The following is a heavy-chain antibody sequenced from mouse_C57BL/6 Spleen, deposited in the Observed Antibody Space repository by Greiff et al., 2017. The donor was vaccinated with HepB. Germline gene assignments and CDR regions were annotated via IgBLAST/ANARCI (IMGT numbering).Heavy chain of an antibody. CDR1: GYTFTDYN. D-gene: IGHD2-10*01. CDR2: INPNNGGT. CDR3: ARAYPHYYAMDY. V-gene: IGHV1-18*01. J-gene: IGHJ4*01. Sequence: EVQLQQSGPELVKPGASVKIPCKASGYTFTDYNMDWVKQSHGKSLEWIGDINPNNGGTIYNQKFKGKATLTVDKSSSTAYMELRSLTSEDTAVYYCARAYPHYYAMDYWGQGTSVTVSS.